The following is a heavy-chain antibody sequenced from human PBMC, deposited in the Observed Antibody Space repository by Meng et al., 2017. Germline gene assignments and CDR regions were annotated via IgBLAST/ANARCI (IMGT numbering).Heavy chain of an antibody. Sequence: GGSLRLSCKGSGYSFTSYWIGWVRQMPGKGLEWMGIIYPGDSDTRYSPSFQGQVTISADKSISTAYLQWSSLKASDTATYYCARLEYKQLWSFQTHSHFDYWGQGTLVTVSS. J-gene: IGHJ4*02. CDR1: GYSFTSYW. D-gene: IGHD5-18*01. V-gene: IGHV5-51*01. CDR3: ARLEYKQLWSFQTHSHFDY. CDR2: IYPGDSDT.